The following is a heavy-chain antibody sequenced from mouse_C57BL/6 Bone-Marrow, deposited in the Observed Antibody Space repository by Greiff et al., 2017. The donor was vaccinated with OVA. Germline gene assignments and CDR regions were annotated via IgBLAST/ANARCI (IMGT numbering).Heavy chain of an antibody. D-gene: IGHD4-1*01. J-gene: IGHJ2*01. CDR1: GYTFTDYY. V-gene: IGHV1-84*01. CDR3: ARGDWDYFDY. Sequence: QVQLQQSGPELVKPGASVKISCKASGYTFTDYYINWVKQRPGQGLEWIGWIYPESGNTKYNEKFKGKATLTVDTSSSTAYMQLSSLTSEDSAVYFCARGDWDYFDYWGQGTTLTVSS. CDR2: IYPESGNT.